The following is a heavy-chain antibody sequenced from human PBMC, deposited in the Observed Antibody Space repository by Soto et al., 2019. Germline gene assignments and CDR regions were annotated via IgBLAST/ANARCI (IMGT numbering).Heavy chain of an antibody. CDR3: ARSDEMATTGYYFDY. CDR1: GYTFTSYG. V-gene: IGHV1-18*04. CDR2: ISVYSGNR. Sequence: QVQLVQSGAEVKKPGASVKVSCKASGYTFTSYGISWVRQAPGQGLEWMGWISVYSGNRNYAQKFQGRVTLTTGTSTSTANMELGSLRSDDTAVYYCARSDEMATTGYYFDYWGQGALVTVSS. D-gene: IGHD1-1*01. J-gene: IGHJ4*02.